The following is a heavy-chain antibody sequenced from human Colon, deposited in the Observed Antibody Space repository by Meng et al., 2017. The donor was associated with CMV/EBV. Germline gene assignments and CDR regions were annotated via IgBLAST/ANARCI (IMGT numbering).Heavy chain of an antibody. J-gene: IGHJ5*01. CDR3: ARGNLYWFDT. V-gene: IGHV4-38-2*02. D-gene: IGHD2/OR15-2a*01. CDR2: IYQSGSA. CDR1: NYSINSGDY. Sequence: SETLSLTCIVSNYSINSGDYWVWIRQPPGKGLQWIGRIYQSGSAYYHPSLKSRVTISIDKSRNQFSLRVRSVTAADTALYYCARGNLYWFDTWGQGILVTVSS.